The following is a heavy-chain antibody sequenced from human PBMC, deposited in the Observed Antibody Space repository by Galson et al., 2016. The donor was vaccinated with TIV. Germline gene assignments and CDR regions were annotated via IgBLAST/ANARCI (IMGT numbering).Heavy chain of an antibody. D-gene: IGHD3-16*02. CDR3: ARGGVIRGLDF. V-gene: IGHV1-2*02. CDR1: GYTFTDSW. CDR2: IDPNSGAT. Sequence: SVKVSCKASGYTFTDSWMHWVRQALGEGLEWMGWIDPNSGATLYAQKFQGRVTMTRDTSTSTTYVELSRLTSDDTADYYCARGGVIRGLDFWGQGTLVTVSS. J-gene: IGHJ4*02.